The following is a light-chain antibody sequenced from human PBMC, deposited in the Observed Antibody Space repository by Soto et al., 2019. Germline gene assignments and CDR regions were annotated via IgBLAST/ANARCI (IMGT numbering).Light chain of an antibody. CDR2: DVS. V-gene: IGLV2-11*01. CDR1: SSDVGGYNY. J-gene: IGLJ3*02. CDR3: RSYAGSYTWV. Sequence: QSALTQPRSVSGSPGQSVTISCTGTSSDVGGYNYVSWYQHHPGEAPKSMIYDVSKRPSGVPDRISGSKSGNTASLTISGLQAEDEADYYCRSYAGSYTWVFGGGTKLTVL.